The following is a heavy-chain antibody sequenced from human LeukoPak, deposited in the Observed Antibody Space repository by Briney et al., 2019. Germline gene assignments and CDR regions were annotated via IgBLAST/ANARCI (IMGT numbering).Heavy chain of an antibody. CDR2: IIPIFGTA. V-gene: IGHV1-69*13. J-gene: IGHJ5*02. D-gene: IGHD2-2*01. CDR3: ARVDQNWFDP. Sequence: GASVKVSCEASGGTFSSYAISWVRQAPGQGLEWMGGIIPIFGTANYAQKFQGRVTITADESTSTAYMELSSLRSEDTAVYYCARVDQNWFDPWGQGTLVTVSS. CDR1: GGTFSSYA.